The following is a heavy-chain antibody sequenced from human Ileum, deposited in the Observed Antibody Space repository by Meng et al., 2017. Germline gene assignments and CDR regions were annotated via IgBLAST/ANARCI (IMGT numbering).Heavy chain of an antibody. CDR2: IIQDGSEE. J-gene: IGHJ4*02. Sequence: GESLKTSWAASGFIFNNFWMSGVRQAPGKRLEWVANIIQDGSEENYVDSVKGRFTISRDNAKNSLYLQMNNLRAEDTAVYYCASTNKIALAGYYWGQGTLVTVSS. V-gene: IGHV3-7*01. CDR3: ASTNKIALAGYY. D-gene: IGHD6-19*01. CDR1: GFIFNNFW.